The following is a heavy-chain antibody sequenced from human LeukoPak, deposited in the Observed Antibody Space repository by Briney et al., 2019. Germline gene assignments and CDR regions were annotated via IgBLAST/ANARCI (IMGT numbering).Heavy chain of an antibody. CDR3: ARVFDI. J-gene: IGHJ3*02. CDR1: GFTFNTYT. CDR2: ISPGATYT. V-gene: IGHV3-21*01. Sequence: GGSLRISCAASGFTFNTYTMNWVRQAPGKGLERVSSISPGATYTSYADSVKGRFIISRDDARNSLYLQMNSLRAEDTAVYYCARVFDIWGQGTMVSVSS.